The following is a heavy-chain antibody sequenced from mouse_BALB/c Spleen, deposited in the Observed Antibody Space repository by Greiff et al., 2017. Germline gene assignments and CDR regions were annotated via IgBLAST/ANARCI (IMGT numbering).Heavy chain of an antibody. D-gene: IGHD1-1*01. V-gene: IGHV2-2*02. Sequence: QVHVKQSGPGLVQPSLSLSITCTVSGFSLTSYGVHWVRQSPGKGLEWLGVIWSGGSTDYNAAFISRLSISKDNSKSQVFFKMNSLQANDTAIYYCARKGGSSYGFAYWGQGTLVTVSA. J-gene: IGHJ3*01. CDR3: ARKGGSSYGFAY. CDR1: GFSLTSYG. CDR2: IWSGGST.